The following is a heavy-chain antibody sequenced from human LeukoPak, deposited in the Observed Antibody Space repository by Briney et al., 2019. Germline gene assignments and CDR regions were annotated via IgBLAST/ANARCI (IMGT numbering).Heavy chain of an antibody. Sequence: KSLGNLSLTCPVSGGSLSSYYLGWFRQPPREGLEWIGRIYTSGSTNYNPSLKSRVTMSVDTSKNQFSLKLSSVTAADTAVYYCARGKGWFDPWGQGTLVTVSS. CDR1: GGSLSSYY. CDR2: IYTSGST. CDR3: ARGKGWFDP. V-gene: IGHV4-4*07. J-gene: IGHJ5*02.